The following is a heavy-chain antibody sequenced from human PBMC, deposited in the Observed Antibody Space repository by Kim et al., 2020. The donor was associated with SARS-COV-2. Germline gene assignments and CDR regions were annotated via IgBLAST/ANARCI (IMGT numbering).Heavy chain of an antibody. J-gene: IGHJ6*02. D-gene: IGHD4-17*01. CDR2: ISSSGSTI. CDR1: GFTFSDYY. CDR3: ARGIVDYVNVNYYYGMDI. V-gene: IGHV3-11*01. Sequence: GGSLRLSCAASGFTFSDYYMSWIRQAPGKGLEWVSYISSSGSTIYYADSVKGRFTISRDNAKNSLYLQMNSLRAEDTAVYYCARGIVDYVNVNYYYGMDIWGQGTTVTVSS.